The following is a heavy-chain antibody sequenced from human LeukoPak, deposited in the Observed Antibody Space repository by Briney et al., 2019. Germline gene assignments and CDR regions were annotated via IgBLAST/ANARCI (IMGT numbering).Heavy chain of an antibody. V-gene: IGHV3-20*04. Sequence: PGGSLRLSCAASGFTFDDYGMSWVRQAPGKGLEWVSGIKWNGGSTGYADSVKGRFTISRDNAKDSLYLQMNSLRAEDTALYYCARDRYSSSWLNWFDPWGQGTLVTVSS. CDR2: IKWNGGST. D-gene: IGHD6-13*01. CDR3: ARDRYSSSWLNWFDP. J-gene: IGHJ5*02. CDR1: GFTFDDYG.